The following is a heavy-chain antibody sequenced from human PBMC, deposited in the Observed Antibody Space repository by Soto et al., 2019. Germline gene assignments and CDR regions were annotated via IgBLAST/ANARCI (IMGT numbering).Heavy chain of an antibody. CDR2: ISDDGSNT. CDR3: AKDRGAVAGRGLDF. Sequence: GGSLRLSCAASGFTFSSYGMHWVRQAPGKGLEWVAVISDDGSNTYYTDSVKGRFTISRDNSKSTLDLQMNSLRTEDTAVYYCAKDRGAVAGRGLDFWGQGTLVTVSS. D-gene: IGHD6-19*01. V-gene: IGHV3-30*18. J-gene: IGHJ4*02. CDR1: GFTFSSYG.